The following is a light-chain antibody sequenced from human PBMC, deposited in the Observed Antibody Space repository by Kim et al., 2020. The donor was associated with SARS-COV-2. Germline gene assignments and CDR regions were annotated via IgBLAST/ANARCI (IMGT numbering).Light chain of an antibody. J-gene: IGLJ2*01. Sequence: TVTISCTRSSSTVDCYFVQWFQQRPGSAPTTVIYEDDRRPSGVPVRISGSIDNSSNSASLTISGLKTEDEADYFCHSYDSTNHVIFGGGTQLTVL. V-gene: IGLV6-57*03. CDR1: SSTVDCYF. CDR3: HSYDSTNHVI. CDR2: EDD.